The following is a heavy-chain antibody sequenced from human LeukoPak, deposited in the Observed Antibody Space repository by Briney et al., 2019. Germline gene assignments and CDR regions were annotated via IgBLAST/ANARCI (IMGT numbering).Heavy chain of an antibody. CDR2: INAGNGNT. V-gene: IGHV1-3*01. J-gene: IGHJ5*02. CDR1: GYTFTSYA. D-gene: IGHD6-13*01. Sequence: GASVKVSCKASGYTFTSYAMHWVRQAPGQRLEWMGWINAGNGNTKYSQKFQGRVTITRDTSASTAYMELSSLRSDDTAVYYCARLWAAAGTLDPWGQGTLVTVSS. CDR3: ARLWAAAGTLDP.